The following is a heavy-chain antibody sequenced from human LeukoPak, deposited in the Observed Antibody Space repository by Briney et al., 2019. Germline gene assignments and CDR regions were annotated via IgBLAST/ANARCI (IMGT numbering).Heavy chain of an antibody. CDR1: GGSISNYY. Sequence: SETLSLTCSVSGGSISNYYWSWIRQPPGKGLEWIGYIFSRGSSNYSPSLKSRVTISVDTSQNQFSLKLSSVTAADTAVYYCARASDSSGYYDLDYWGQGTLATVSS. V-gene: IGHV4-59*01. D-gene: IGHD3-22*01. CDR2: IFSRGSS. CDR3: ARASDSSGYYDLDY. J-gene: IGHJ4*02.